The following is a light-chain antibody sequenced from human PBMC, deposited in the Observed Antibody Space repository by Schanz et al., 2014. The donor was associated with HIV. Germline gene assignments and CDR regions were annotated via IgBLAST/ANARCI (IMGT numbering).Light chain of an antibody. CDR1: SGHSNYA. J-gene: IGLJ3*02. V-gene: IGLV4-60*03. CDR2: LEGSGTY. Sequence: QPVLTQSPSASASLGASVKLTCTLSSGHSNYAVAWHQQQPEKGPRYLMRLEGSGTYNQGSELPDRFSGSSSGADRYLTISNLQSEDEADYYCATWDSNTLWVFGGGTKLTVL. CDR3: ATWDSNTLWV.